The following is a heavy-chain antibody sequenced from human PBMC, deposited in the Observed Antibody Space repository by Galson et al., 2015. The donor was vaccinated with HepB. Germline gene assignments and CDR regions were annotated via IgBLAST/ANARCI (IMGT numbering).Heavy chain of an antibody. CDR2: ISAYRGNT. CDR1: GYTFTSNG. V-gene: IGHV1-18*04. D-gene: IGHD2-15*01. Sequence: SVKVSCTASGYTFTSNGISWVRQAPGQGLEWMGWISAYRGNTYYAQNLQGRVTLTTDTSTSTAYMELRSLRPYDTAVYYCARDRSHSLDNWGQGTLVAVAS. J-gene: IGHJ4*02. CDR3: ARDRSHSLDN.